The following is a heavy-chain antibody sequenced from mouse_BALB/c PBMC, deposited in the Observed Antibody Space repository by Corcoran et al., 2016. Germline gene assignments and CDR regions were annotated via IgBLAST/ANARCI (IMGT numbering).Heavy chain of an antibody. D-gene: IGHD4-1*01. J-gene: IGHJ4*01. Sequence: EVKLLESGGGLVQPGGSLKLSCAASRFDFSRYWMSWVRQAPGKGLEWIGEINPDSSTINYTPSLKDKFIISIDNAKNTLYLQMSKVRSEDTALYYCARPAWDVDYAMDYWGQGTSVTVSS. V-gene: IGHV4-1*02. CDR1: RFDFSRYW. CDR2: INPDSSTI. CDR3: ARPAWDVDYAMDY.